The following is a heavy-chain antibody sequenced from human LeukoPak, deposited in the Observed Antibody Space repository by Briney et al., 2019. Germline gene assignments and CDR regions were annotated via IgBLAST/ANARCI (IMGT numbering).Heavy chain of an antibody. J-gene: IGHJ3*02. CDR1: GYTFTGYY. Sequence: GASVKVSCKASGYTFTGYYMHWVRQAPGQGLEWMGWINPNSGGTNYAQKFQGRVTMTRGTSISTAYMELSRLRSDATAVYYCASLVRGVIDYDAFDIWGQGKMVTASS. V-gene: IGHV1-2*02. D-gene: IGHD3-10*01. CDR2: INPNSGGT. CDR3: ASLVRGVIDYDAFDI.